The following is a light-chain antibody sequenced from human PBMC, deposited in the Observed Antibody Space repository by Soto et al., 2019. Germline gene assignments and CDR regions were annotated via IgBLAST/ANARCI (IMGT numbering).Light chain of an antibody. CDR1: SRDVGGYNY. J-gene: IGLJ1*01. V-gene: IGLV2-14*03. Sequence: QSVLTQPASVSGSPGQSITISCTGTSRDVGGYNYVSWYQQHPGKAPKLLINDVSNRPSGISDRFSGSKSGNTASLTISGLQAEDEADYYCSSYTSSTTNVFGTGTKLTVL. CDR3: SSYTSSTTNV. CDR2: DVS.